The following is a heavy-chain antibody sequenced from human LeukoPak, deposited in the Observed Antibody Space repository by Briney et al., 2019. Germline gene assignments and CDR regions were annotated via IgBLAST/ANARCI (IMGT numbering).Heavy chain of an antibody. CDR2: INHSGST. CDR3: AISRFSSGWYRRDY. J-gene: IGHJ4*02. CDR1: GGSFSGYY. D-gene: IGHD6-19*01. V-gene: IGHV4-34*01. Sequence: SETLSLTCAVYGGSFSGYYWSWIRQPPGKGLEWIGEINHSGSTNYNPSLKSRVTISVDTFKNQFSLKLSSVTAADTAVYYCAISRFSSGWYRRDYWGQGTLVTVSS.